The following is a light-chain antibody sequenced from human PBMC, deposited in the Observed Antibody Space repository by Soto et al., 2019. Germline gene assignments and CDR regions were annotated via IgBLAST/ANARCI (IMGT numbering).Light chain of an antibody. Sequence: DIQMTQSPSSLSASVGDRVTIPFRASQGIGNYLAWYQRKPGRVPKLLIHAATTLQSGVPSRFSGSGAGTDFTLTISSLQPEDAAIYFCQKCNSPPPFTFGPGTKVDI. CDR1: QGIGNY. CDR3: QKCNSPPPFT. J-gene: IGKJ3*01. CDR2: AAT. V-gene: IGKV1-27*01.